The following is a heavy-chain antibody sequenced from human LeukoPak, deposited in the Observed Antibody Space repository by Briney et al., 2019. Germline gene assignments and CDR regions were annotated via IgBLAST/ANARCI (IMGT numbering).Heavy chain of an antibody. CDR2: RYYSGST. V-gene: IGHV4-59*01. CDR3: AGGGDWKYFHY. CDR1: GGTISSYY. Sequence: SETLSLTCTVSGGTISSYYWSWIRQPPGKGLEWIGYRYYSGSTNYNPTLISRVTISVDTSRNQFSLKLTSVTAADTAVYFCAGGGDWKYFHYWGQGALVTVSS. J-gene: IGHJ4*02. D-gene: IGHD2-21*02.